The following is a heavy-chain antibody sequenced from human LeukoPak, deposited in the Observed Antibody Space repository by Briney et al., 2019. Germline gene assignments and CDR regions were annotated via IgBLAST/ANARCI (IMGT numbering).Heavy chain of an antibody. CDR1: GFTFSSYW. Sequence: PGGSLRLSCAASGFTFSSYWMHWVRQGPGKGLVWVSRINIDGSSTTYADSVKGRFTISRDSAKNTLYLQMNSLKTEDTAVYYCTTWDGVDWGQGTMVTVSS. V-gene: IGHV3-74*01. J-gene: IGHJ3*01. D-gene: IGHD1-14*01. CDR3: TTWDGVD. CDR2: INIDGSST.